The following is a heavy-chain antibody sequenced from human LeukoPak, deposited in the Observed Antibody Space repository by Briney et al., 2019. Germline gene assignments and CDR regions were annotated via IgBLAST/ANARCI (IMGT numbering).Heavy chain of an antibody. CDR1: GFTFSDHY. V-gene: IGHV3-72*01. D-gene: IGHD3-10*01. J-gene: IGHJ4*02. CDR3: ARERFNYYGSGRFDC. CDR2: TRNKANSYTT. Sequence: PGGSLRLSCAASGFTFSDHYMDWVRQAPGKGLEWVGRTRNKANSYTTEYAASVKGRFTISRDDSKNSLYLQMNSLKTEDTAVYYCARERFNYYGSGRFDCWGQGTLVTVSS.